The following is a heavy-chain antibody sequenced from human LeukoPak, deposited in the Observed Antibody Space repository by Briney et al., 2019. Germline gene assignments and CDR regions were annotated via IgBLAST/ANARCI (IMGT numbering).Heavy chain of an antibody. CDR3: ARVGVVPAAISPYYCGMDV. CDR2: INSDRGST. V-gene: IGHV3-74*01. CDR1: GFTFSSYW. J-gene: IGHJ6*04. Sequence: PGGSLRLSCAASGFTFSSYWMHWVRQAPGKGLVWVSRINSDRGSTTYADSVKGRFTISRDNAKNTLYLQMNSLRAEDTAVYYCARVGVVPAAISPYYCGMDVWGKGTTVTVSS. D-gene: IGHD2-2*01.